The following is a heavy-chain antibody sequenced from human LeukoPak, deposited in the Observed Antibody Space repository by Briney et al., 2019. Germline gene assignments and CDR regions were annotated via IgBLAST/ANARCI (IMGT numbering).Heavy chain of an antibody. CDR2: ISGNGGST. D-gene: IGHD2-8*01. CDR1: RFIFSSSL. V-gene: IGHV3-64D*09. J-gene: IGHJ4*02. Sequence: GGSLRLSCSASRFIFSSSLMFWVRQAPGKGLEYVAAISGNGGSTYHSDTVYGRFTISRDNSKNTLYLQMTSLRAEDTALYYCVKDNGQGGFDSWGQGTLVAVSA. CDR3: VKDNGQGGFDS.